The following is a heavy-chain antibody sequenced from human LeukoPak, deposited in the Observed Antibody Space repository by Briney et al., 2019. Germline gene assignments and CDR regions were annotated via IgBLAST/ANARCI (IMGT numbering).Heavy chain of an antibody. D-gene: IGHD2/OR15-2a*01. J-gene: IGHJ4*02. CDR3: ARGLTSMPPGGY. CDR2: IYYSGST. V-gene: IGHV4-59*12. CDR1: GGSLSSYY. Sequence: SETLSLTCTVSGGSLSSYYWSWIRQPPGKGLEWIGYIYYSGSTNYNPSLKSRVTISVDTSKNQFSLKLSSVTAADTAVYYCARGLTSMPPGGYWGQGTLVTVSS.